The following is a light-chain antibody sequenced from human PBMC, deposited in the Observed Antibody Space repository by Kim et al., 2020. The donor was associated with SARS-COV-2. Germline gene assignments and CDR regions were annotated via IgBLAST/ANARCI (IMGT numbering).Light chain of an antibody. Sequence: LSTGERATLSCTASHNVSPPSVAWYQQKPGQAPRLVIYGASSRATGIPDRFSGSGSGTDFTLTISRLEPEDFAVYHCHHYGSSPPTFGQGTKLEI. CDR3: HHYGSSPPT. CDR2: GAS. CDR1: HNVSPPS. J-gene: IGKJ2*01. V-gene: IGKV3-20*01.